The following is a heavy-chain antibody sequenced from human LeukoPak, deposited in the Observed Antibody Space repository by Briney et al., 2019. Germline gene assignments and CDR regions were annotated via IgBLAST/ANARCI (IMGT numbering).Heavy chain of an antibody. Sequence: KPSETLSLTCTVSGGSISSYYWSWIRQPPGKGLEWIWYIYYSGSTNYNPSLKSRVTISVDTSKNQFSLKLSSVTAADTAVYYCARTYYYDSSGYIGAFDIWGQGTMVTVSS. CDR3: ARTYYYDSSGYIGAFDI. CDR1: GGSISSYY. CDR2: IYYSGST. V-gene: IGHV4-59*01. D-gene: IGHD3-22*01. J-gene: IGHJ3*02.